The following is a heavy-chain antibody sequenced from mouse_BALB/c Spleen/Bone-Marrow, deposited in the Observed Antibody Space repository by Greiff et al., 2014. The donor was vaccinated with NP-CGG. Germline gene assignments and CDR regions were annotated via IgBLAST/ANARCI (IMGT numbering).Heavy chain of an antibody. Sequence: EVQGVESGPELVKPGASVKISCKASGYSFTGYFMNWVMQSHEKSLEWIGRINPYNGDTFYNQKFKGKATLTVDKSSSTAHMELRSLASEDSAVYYCARSGYYGSSYFDYWGQGTTLTVSS. CDR2: INPYNGDT. CDR3: ARSGYYGSSYFDY. D-gene: IGHD1-1*01. J-gene: IGHJ2*01. CDR1: GYSFTGYF. V-gene: IGHV1-20*02.